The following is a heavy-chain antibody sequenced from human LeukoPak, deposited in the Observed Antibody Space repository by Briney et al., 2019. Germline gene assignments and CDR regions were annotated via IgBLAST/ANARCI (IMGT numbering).Heavy chain of an antibody. Sequence: GGSLRLSCAASGFTFSDYYMSWIRQAPGKGLEWVSNISSSGSTIYYADSVKGRFTISRDNAKNSLYLQMNSLRAEDTAVYYCARENFDQVFDYWGQGTLVTVSS. CDR2: ISSSGSTI. D-gene: IGHD3-9*01. CDR1: GFTFSDYY. J-gene: IGHJ4*02. CDR3: ARENFDQVFDY. V-gene: IGHV3-11*01.